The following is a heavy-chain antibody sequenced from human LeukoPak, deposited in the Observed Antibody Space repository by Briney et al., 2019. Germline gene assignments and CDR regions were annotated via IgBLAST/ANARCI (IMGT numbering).Heavy chain of an antibody. V-gene: IGHV4-4*07. Sequence: SETLSLTCTVSGGSISSYYWAWIRQPAGKGLEWIGRVYSTGSTTYSPSLKSRVTISVDTSKNQVSLELRSVTAADTAVYYCARARKQDDNFYRGYYYMDVWGKGTMVIVSS. CDR3: ARARKQDDNFYRGYYYMDV. D-gene: IGHD3-3*01. CDR2: VYSTGST. CDR1: GGSISSYY. J-gene: IGHJ6*03.